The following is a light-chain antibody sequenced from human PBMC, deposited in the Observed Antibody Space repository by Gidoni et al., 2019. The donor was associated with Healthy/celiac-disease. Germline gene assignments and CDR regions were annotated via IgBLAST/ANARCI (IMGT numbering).Light chain of an antibody. CDR1: SSNIGAGYD. J-gene: IGLJ2*01. CDR3: QSYDSSLSGSV. V-gene: IGLV1-40*01. CDR2: GNS. Sequence: QSVLTQPPSVSETPGHRVTISCTGSSSNIGAGYDVHWYQQLPGTAPKLLIYGNSNRPSGVPDRFSGSKSGTSASLAITGLQAEDEADYYCQSYDSSLSGSVFGGGTKLTVL.